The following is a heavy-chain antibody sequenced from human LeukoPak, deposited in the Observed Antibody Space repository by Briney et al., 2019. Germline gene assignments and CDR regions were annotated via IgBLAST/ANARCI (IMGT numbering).Heavy chain of an antibody. V-gene: IGHV3-21*01. D-gene: IGHD3-10*01. CDR2: ISSSSSYI. J-gene: IGHJ6*03. CDR3: ARDQGSGSYNYYYYMDV. CDR1: GFTFSSYS. Sequence: GGSLRLSCAASGFTFSSYSMNWVRQAPGKGLEWVSSISSSSSYIYYADSVKGRFTISRDNAKNSLYLQTNSLRAEDTALYYCARDQGSGSYNYYYYMDVWGKGTTVTVSS.